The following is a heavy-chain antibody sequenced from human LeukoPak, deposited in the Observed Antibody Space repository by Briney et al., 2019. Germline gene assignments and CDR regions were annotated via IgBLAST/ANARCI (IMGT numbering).Heavy chain of an antibody. D-gene: IGHD3-22*01. CDR1: GFTFSSYS. V-gene: IGHV3-48*04. J-gene: IGHJ4*02. Sequence: GGSLRLSCAASGFTFSSYSMNWVRQAPGRGLEWVSYISSSSSTIYYADSVKGRFTISRDNAKNSLYLQMNSLRAEDTAVYYCARDNYYDSSGYYRWGQGTLVTVSS. CDR2: ISSSSSTI. CDR3: ARDNYYDSSGYYR.